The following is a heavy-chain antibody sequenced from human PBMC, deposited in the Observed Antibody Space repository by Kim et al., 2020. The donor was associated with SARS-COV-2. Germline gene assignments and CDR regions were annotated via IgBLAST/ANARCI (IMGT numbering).Heavy chain of an antibody. CDR2: ISYDGSNK. J-gene: IGHJ4*02. Sequence: GGSLRLSCAASGFTFSSYAMHWVRQAPGKGLEWVAVISYDGSNKYYADSVKGRFTISRDNSKNTLYLQMNSLRAEDTAVYYCAREVIGQLVRFWTGFDYWGQGTLVTVSS. V-gene: IGHV3-30*04. CDR1: GFTFSSYA. D-gene: IGHD6-13*01. CDR3: AREVIGQLVRFWTGFDY.